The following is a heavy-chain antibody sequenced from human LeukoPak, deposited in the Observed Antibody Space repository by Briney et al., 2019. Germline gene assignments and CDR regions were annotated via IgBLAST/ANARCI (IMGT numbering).Heavy chain of an antibody. CDR3: ASAGVDRSWEGSAYYGPGY. D-gene: IGHD3-22*01. V-gene: IGHV3-30*01. J-gene: IGHJ4*02. CDR1: GFTFGTYA. Sequence: PGGSLRLSCAASGFTFGTYAMHWVRQAPGKGLDWVAVISKDGRNQDYADSAKGRFTISRDNTKNTLFLQMNSLRTDDTAVYYCASAGVDRSWEGSAYYGPGYWGQGTLVTVSS. CDR2: ISKDGRNQ.